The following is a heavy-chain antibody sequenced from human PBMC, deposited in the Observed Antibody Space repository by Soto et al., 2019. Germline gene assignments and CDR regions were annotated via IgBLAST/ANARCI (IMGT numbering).Heavy chain of an antibody. CDR3: ARRSAYDFWSGCTSVGI. J-gene: IGHJ3*02. CDR2: IYSYGSRT. V-gene: IGHV3-74*01. Sequence: PGGSLRLSCAASGFTFSSYWMHWVRQAPGKGLVWVSRIYSYGSRTSYADSVKGRFTFSRDNAKNTLYLQMNILRAEDTVLFYCARRSAYDFWSGCTSVGIWGQGTMVTVSS. CDR1: GFTFSSYW. D-gene: IGHD3-3*01.